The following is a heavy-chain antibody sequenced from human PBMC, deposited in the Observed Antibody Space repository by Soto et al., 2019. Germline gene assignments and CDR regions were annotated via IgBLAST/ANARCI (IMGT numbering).Heavy chain of an antibody. Sequence: QVQLVESGGGVVQPGRSLRLSCAASGFTFSSYGMHWVRQAPGKGLEWVAVISYDGSNKYYADSVKGRFTISRDNSKNTLYLQMNSLRAEETAVYYCAKDRDYSNYLYYYGMDVWGQGTTVTVSS. CDR3: AKDRDYSNYLYYYGMDV. V-gene: IGHV3-30*18. CDR1: GFTFSSYG. CDR2: ISYDGSNK. J-gene: IGHJ6*02. D-gene: IGHD4-4*01.